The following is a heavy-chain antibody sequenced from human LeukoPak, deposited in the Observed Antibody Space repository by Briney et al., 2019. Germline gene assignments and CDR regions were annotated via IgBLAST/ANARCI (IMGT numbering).Heavy chain of an antibody. CDR3: AREGSYYDILTGYYYGYFDY. CDR2: IYTSGST. J-gene: IGHJ4*02. Sequence: SETLSPTCTVSGGSISSYYWSWIRQPAGKGLEWIGRIYTSGSTNYNPSLKSRVTMSADTSKNQFSLKLSSVTAADTAVYYCAREGSYYDILTGYYYGYFDYWGQGTLVTVSS. V-gene: IGHV4-4*07. D-gene: IGHD3-9*01. CDR1: GGSISSYY.